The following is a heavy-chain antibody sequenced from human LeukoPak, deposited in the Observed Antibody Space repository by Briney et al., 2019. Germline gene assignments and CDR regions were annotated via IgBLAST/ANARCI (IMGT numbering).Heavy chain of an antibody. CDR3: ARGVLLWFGEP. D-gene: IGHD3-10*01. Sequence: ASVKVSCKASGYPFTNYEVHWVRQASGHGLEWMGWMNSNSGSTGYAQKFQGRVTMTRNTSISTAYMELSSLRSEDTAVYYCARGVLLWFGEPWGQGTLVTVSS. V-gene: IGHV1-8*02. J-gene: IGHJ4*02. CDR2: MNSNSGST. CDR1: GYPFTNYE.